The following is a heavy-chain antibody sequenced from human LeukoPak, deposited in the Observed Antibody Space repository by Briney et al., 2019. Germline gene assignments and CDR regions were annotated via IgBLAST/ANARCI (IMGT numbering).Heavy chain of an antibody. V-gene: IGHV3-13*01. CDR1: GFTFSSYD. Sequence: GGSLRLSCAASGFTFSSYDMHWVRQVIGKGLEWVSAINTASETYNPGSAKGRFTISRENAKNSLYLQMNSLRAEDTAVYYCARISSSWYLGMDVWGQGTTVTVSS. J-gene: IGHJ6*02. D-gene: IGHD6-13*01. CDR2: INTASET. CDR3: ARISSSWYLGMDV.